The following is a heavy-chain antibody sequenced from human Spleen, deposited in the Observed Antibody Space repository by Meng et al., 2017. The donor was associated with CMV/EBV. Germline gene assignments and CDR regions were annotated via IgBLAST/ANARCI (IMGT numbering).Heavy chain of an antibody. CDR1: SLSGYY. CDR3: ARDRSHDYVWGSYRLFDY. Sequence: SLSGYYCTWIRPPPGKGLEWIGEINHGGRTNYNPSLKSRVTISVDTSKKQFSLKLSSVTAADTAVYYCARDRSHDYVWGSYRLFDYWGQGALVTVSS. J-gene: IGHJ4*02. CDR2: INHGGRT. D-gene: IGHD3-16*02. V-gene: IGHV4-34*01.